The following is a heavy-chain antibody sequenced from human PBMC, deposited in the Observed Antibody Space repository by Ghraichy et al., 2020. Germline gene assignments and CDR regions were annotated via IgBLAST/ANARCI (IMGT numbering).Heavy chain of an antibody. V-gene: IGHV3-30-3*01. CDR1: GYTFSSYA. CDR2: ISYDGSNK. CDR3: ARDGDVDTAMGYFDY. D-gene: IGHD5-18*01. J-gene: IGHJ4*02. Sequence: LSLTCAASGYTFSSYAMHWVRQAPGKGLEWVAVISYDGSNKYYADSVKGRFTISRDNSKNTLYLQMNSLRAEDTAVYYCARDGDVDTAMGYFDYWGQGTLVTVSS.